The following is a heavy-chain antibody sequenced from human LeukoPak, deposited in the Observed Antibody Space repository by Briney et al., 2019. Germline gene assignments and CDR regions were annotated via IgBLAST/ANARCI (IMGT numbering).Heavy chain of an antibody. CDR1: GGSISSYY. Sequence: SETLSLTCTISGGSISSYYWSWIRQPPGKGLEWIGYIYYSGSTNYNPSLKSRVTISVDTSKNQFSLKLSSVTAADTAVYYCARGRGWPNYWGQGTLVTVSS. D-gene: IGHD6-19*01. V-gene: IGHV4-59*01. J-gene: IGHJ4*02. CDR3: ARGRGWPNY. CDR2: IYYSGST.